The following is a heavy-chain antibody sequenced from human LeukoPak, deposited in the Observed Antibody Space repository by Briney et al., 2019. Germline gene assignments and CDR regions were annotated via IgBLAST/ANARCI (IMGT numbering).Heavy chain of an antibody. CDR2: IYTSGST. Sequence: TSETLSLTCSVSGGSISSGYYWSWIRQPAGKGLEWIGRIYTSGSTNYNPSLKSRVTISVDTSKNQFSLKLSSVTAADTAVYYCARDQYSSWFDPWGQGTLVTVSS. D-gene: IGHD2-15*01. CDR3: ARDQYSSWFDP. V-gene: IGHV4-61*02. J-gene: IGHJ5*02. CDR1: GGSISSGYY.